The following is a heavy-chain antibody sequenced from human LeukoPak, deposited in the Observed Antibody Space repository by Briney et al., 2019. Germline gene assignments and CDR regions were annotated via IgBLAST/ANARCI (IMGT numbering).Heavy chain of an antibody. Sequence: GGSLRLSCAASGFTFSSYEMNWVRQAPGKGLEWVSYISSIGSTIYYADSVKGRFTISRDNAKNSLYLQMNSLRAEDTAVYYCATAHYDSSGYYYDYWGQGTLVTVSS. CDR1: GFTFSSYE. CDR3: ATAHYDSSGYYYDY. CDR2: ISSIGSTI. V-gene: IGHV3-48*03. D-gene: IGHD3-22*01. J-gene: IGHJ4*02.